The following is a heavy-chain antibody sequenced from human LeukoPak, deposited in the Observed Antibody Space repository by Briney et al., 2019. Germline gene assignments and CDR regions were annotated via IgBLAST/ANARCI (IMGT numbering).Heavy chain of an antibody. V-gene: IGHV3-66*01. D-gene: IGHD2-8*01. Sequence: LTGGSLRLSCAASGFTVSSNYMNWVRQAPGKGLEWVSVIYSGGSAYYADSVKGRFTISRDNSKNTVYLQMNSLRAEDTAVYYCAKGALGYCTNGVCRPFDYWGQGTLVTVSS. J-gene: IGHJ4*02. CDR2: IYSGGSA. CDR1: GFTVSSNY. CDR3: AKGALGYCTNGVCRPFDY.